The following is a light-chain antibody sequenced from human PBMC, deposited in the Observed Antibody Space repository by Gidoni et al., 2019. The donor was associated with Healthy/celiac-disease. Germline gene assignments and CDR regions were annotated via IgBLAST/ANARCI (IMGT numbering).Light chain of an antibody. CDR2: DAS. Sequence: IVLTQPPATPSLSPGERATLTCRASKSVSSYLAWYQQKPGQAPRLLIYDASNRATGIPARFSGSGSGTDFTLTISSLEPEDFAVYFCQRRSNWPALTFGGGTKVEIK. CDR3: QRRSNWPALT. J-gene: IGKJ4*01. V-gene: IGKV3-11*01. CDR1: KSVSSY.